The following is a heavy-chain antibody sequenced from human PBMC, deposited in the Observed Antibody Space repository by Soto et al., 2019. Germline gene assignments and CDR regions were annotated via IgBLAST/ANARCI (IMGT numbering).Heavy chain of an antibody. CDR1: GFTFSSYD. J-gene: IGHJ6*02. Sequence: GGSLRLSCAASGFTFSSYDMHWVRQATGKGLEWVSAIGTAGDTYYPGSVKGRFTISRENAKNSLYLQMNSLRAEDTAVYYCARAAAGMNYYYYGMDVWGQGTTVTVS. D-gene: IGHD6-13*01. CDR3: ARAAAGMNYYYYGMDV. CDR2: IGTAGDT. V-gene: IGHV3-13*01.